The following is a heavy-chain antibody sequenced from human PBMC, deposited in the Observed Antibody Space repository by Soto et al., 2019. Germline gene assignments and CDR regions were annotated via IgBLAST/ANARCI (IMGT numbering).Heavy chain of an antibody. V-gene: IGHV1-2*02. D-gene: IGHD2-21*01. Sequence: ASVKVSCKASGYTFTDSHIHWVRQASGQGLEWLGWINPKTGDTNYPQKFQGRITMTRDTSMSTAYMELTNLTSDDTAVYYCERVLPRYFTSSPEGAGLWGQGTLVTVSS. CDR2: INPKTGDT. CDR1: GYTFTDSH. CDR3: ERVLPRYFTSSPEGAGL. J-gene: IGHJ4*02.